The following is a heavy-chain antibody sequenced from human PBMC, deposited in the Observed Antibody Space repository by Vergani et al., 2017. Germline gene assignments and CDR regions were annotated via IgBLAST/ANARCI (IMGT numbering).Heavy chain of an antibody. CDR2: ISAYNGNT. CDR3: ARDGVRAGAGDDYYYAMDV. Sequence: QVQLVQSGAEVKKPGASVKVSCKASGYTFTSYGISWVRQAPGQGLEWMGWISAYNGNTNYAQKLKGRVTMTTDTSTSTAYMELRSLRSDDTATYYCARDGVRAGAGDDYYYAMDVWGQGTTVTVSS. D-gene: IGHD2-21*02. CDR1: GYTFTSYG. J-gene: IGHJ6*02. V-gene: IGHV1-18*01.